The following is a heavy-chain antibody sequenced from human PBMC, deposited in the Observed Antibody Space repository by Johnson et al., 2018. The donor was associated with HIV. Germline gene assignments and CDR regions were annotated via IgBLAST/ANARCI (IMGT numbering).Heavy chain of an antibody. CDR2: IWYDGSNK. Sequence: QVQLVESGGGVVQPGKSLRLSCAASGFTFSYYGMHWVRQAPGKGLEWVAVIWYDGSNKYYADSVKGRFTISRENSKNTLYLQMNSLRAEDTAVYYCARDWGLYSSGWYVDAFDIWGQGTMVTVSS. V-gene: IGHV3-30*19. D-gene: IGHD6-19*01. CDR1: GFTFSYYG. CDR3: ARDWGLYSSGWYVDAFDI. J-gene: IGHJ3*02.